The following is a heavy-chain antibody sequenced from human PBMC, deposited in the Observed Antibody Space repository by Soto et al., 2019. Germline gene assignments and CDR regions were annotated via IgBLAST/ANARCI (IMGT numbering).Heavy chain of an antibody. J-gene: IGHJ4*02. CDR3: ARDFKY. Sequence: GSLRLSCAASGFTFSNYGMSWVRQAPGKGLEWVANIKQDGSEKYYVDSVKGRFTISRDNAKNSLYLQMNSLRAEDTAVYYCARDFKYWGQGTLVTVSS. CDR2: IKQDGSEK. CDR1: GFTFSNYG. V-gene: IGHV3-7*03.